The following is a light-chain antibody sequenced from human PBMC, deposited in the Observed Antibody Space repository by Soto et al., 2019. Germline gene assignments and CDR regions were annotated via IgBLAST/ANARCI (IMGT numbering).Light chain of an antibody. V-gene: IGLV4-69*01. CDR2: LNSDGSH. CDR3: QTWGSGIRVV. Sequence: QSVLTQSPSASASLGASVKLTCTLSSGHSSYAIAWHQQQPEKGPRYLMNLNSDGSHSKGDGIPDRFSGSSSGAERYLTISGLQSEDEADYYCQTWGSGIRVVFGGGTKLTVL. CDR1: SGHSSYA. J-gene: IGLJ2*01.